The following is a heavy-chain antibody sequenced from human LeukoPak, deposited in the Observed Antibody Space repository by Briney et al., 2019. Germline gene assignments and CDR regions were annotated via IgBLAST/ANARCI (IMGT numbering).Heavy chain of an antibody. J-gene: IGHJ6*04. CDR2: INSDGSSA. D-gene: IGHD3-10*02. V-gene: IGHV3-74*01. CDR3: AELGITMIGGV. CDR1: GFTFSSYW. Sequence: GGSLRLSCAASGFTFSSYWMHWVRQVPGKRLVWVSRINSDGSSATYADSVKGRFTISRDNAKNSLYLQMNSLRAEDTAVYYCAELGITMIGGVWGKGTTVTISS.